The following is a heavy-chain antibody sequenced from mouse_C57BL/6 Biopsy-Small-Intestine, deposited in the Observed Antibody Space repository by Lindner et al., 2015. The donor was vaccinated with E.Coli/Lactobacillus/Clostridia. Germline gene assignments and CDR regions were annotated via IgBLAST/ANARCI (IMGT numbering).Heavy chain of an antibody. CDR1: GYAFTNYL. D-gene: IGHD1-1*01. CDR3: ARRITEGYFDV. V-gene: IGHV1-54*01. J-gene: IGHJ1*03. CDR2: INPGSGNI. Sequence: VQLQESGAELVRPGTSVMVSCKASGYAFTNYLIEWVKQRPGQGLEWIGVINPGSGNINYNEKFKGKATLTADKSSSTVYMQFSSLTSEDSAIYYCARRITEGYFDVWGTGTTVTVSS.